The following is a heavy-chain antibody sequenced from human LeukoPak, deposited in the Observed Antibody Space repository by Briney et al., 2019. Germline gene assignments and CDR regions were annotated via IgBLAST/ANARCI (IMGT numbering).Heavy chain of an antibody. V-gene: IGHV4-39*07. D-gene: IGHD2-15*01. Sequence: PSETLSLTCTVSGGSIIDSSCYWAWIRQPPGKGLEWIGSIFYSGTTYYNSSLKSRVIMSVDTSKNQFSLKLSSVTAADTAVYYCARDRGYGWFDPWGQGTLVTVSS. CDR3: ARDRGYGWFDP. J-gene: IGHJ5*02. CDR2: IFYSGTT. CDR1: GGSIIDSSCY.